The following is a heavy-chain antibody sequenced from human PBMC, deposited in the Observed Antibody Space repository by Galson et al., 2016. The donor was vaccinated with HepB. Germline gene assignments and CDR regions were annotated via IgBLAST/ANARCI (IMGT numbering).Heavy chain of an antibody. D-gene: IGHD1-7*01. CDR1: GFNLSDYS. J-gene: IGHJ3*02. CDR2: IYSHGAST. Sequence: SLRLSCAASGFNLSDYSMHWVRQAPGKGLEYVSGIYSHGASTYYANSVKGRFTISRDSFKNTLYLQMGSLRVKDMAVYYCAREDGTRGSFDIWGQGTMVTVSS. CDR3: AREDGTRGSFDI. V-gene: IGHV3-64*01.